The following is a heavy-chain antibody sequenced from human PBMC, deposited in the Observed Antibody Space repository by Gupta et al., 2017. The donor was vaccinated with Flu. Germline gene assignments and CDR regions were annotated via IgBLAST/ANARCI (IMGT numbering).Heavy chain of an antibody. CDR3: ARAGGYSGYDPCPDY. J-gene: IGHJ4*02. V-gene: IGHV1-2*06. Sequence: GYYMHWVRQAPGQGLEGMGRINTNSGGTNYAQKVQSRVTMTRDTSISTAYLELRRLRSDDTAVYYCARAGGYSGYDPCPDYRGQGTLVTVSS. D-gene: IGHD5-12*01. CDR1: GYY. CDR2: INTNSGGT.